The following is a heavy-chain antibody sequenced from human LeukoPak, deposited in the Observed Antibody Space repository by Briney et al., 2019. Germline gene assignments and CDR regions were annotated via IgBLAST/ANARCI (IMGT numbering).Heavy chain of an antibody. Sequence: SETLSLTCTVSGGSISSYYWSWIRQPPGKGLEWIGYIYYSGSTNYNPSLKSRVTISVDTSKNQFSLKLSSVTAADTAVYYCARASGSPGALYGMDVWGQGTTVTVSS. J-gene: IGHJ6*02. CDR1: GGSISSYY. V-gene: IGHV4-59*12. CDR2: IYYSGST. D-gene: IGHD3-10*01. CDR3: ARASGSPGALYGMDV.